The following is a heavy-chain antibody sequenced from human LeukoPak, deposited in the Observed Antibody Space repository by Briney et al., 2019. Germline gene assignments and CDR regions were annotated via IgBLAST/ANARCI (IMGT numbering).Heavy chain of an antibody. CDR1: GFTFSSYG. J-gene: IGHJ5*02. CDR3: AEDDYGDYAGGYNWFDP. V-gene: IGHV3-30*18. D-gene: IGHD4-17*01. CDR2: ISYDGSNK. Sequence: PGGSLRLSCAASGFTFSSYGMHWVRQAPGKGLEWVAVISYDGSNKYYADSVKGRFTISRDNSKNTLYLQMNSLRAEDTAVYYCAEDDYGDYAGGYNWFDPWGQGTLVTVSS.